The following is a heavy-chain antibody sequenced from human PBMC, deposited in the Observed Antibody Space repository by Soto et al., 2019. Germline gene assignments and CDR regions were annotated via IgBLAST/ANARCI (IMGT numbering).Heavy chain of an antibody. CDR2: IYYSCSA. Sequence: PSGTLCLTCTVSVVAVIKISDYGSFFRQPPGKGLEWIGYIYYSCSADYNPSLGSRVTISLDTSKNQFSLKLSSVTTADTAVYYCARGVGFAYYYYPMDLWGQGTPVTVSS. D-gene: IGHD3-10*01. V-gene: IGHV4-61*01. J-gene: IGHJ6*02. CDR1: VVAVIKISDY. CDR3: ARGVGFAYYYYPMDL.